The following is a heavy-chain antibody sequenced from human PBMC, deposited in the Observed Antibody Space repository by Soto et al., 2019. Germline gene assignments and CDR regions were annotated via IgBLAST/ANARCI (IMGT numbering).Heavy chain of an antibody. CDR1: GFTVSSNY. J-gene: IGHJ4*02. Sequence: GGSLRLSCAASGFTVSSNYMSWVRQAPGKGLEWVSVIYSGGSTYYADSVKGRFTISRDNSKNTLYLQMNSLRAEDTAVYYCARDPRHGGYGDSVWGQGTLVTVSS. D-gene: IGHD4-17*01. V-gene: IGHV3-53*01. CDR2: IYSGGST. CDR3: ARDPRHGGYGDSV.